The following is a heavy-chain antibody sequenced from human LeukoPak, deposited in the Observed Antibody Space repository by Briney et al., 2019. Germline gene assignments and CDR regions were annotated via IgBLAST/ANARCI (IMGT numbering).Heavy chain of an antibody. J-gene: IGHJ5*02. CDR2: IMSSGGST. CDR1: GFTFSNYA. D-gene: IGHD5-24*01. V-gene: IGHV3-23*01. Sequence: GGSLRLSCAASGFTFSNYAMSWVRQAPRKGLEWVSAIMSSGGSTFYADSVRGRFTISRDNSNYTLYLQMNSLRAEDTAIYYCAKGNSWVDNWGQGTLVAVSS. CDR3: AKGNSWVDN.